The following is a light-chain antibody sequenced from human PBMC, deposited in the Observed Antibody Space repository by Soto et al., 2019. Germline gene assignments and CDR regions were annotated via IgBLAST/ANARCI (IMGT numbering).Light chain of an antibody. V-gene: IGKV3-15*01. J-gene: IGKJ1*01. Sequence: EIVMTQSPATLSVSPGEGVTLSCTASHYINNYLAWYQQKPGQAPRLLIRGASTRATGFPARFSGGGSGKEFTLTITSLQSEDFAVYYCQQYLNWPWTFGQGTKVEIK. CDR2: GAS. CDR1: HYINNY. CDR3: QQYLNWPWT.